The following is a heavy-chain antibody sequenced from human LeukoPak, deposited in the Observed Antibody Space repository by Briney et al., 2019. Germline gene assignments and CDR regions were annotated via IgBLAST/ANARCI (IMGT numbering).Heavy chain of an antibody. V-gene: IGHV5-51*01. D-gene: IGHD3-10*01. CDR2: IFPGDSDT. CDR3: ARATYYYGSGSYPFDY. Sequence: GESLKISCKGSGYNFINYWIGWVRQMPGKGLEWMGIIFPGDSDTRYSPSFQGHITISADKSISTAYLQWSSLKSSDTAMYYCARATYYYGSGSYPFDYWGQGTLVTVPS. J-gene: IGHJ4*02. CDR1: GYNFINYW.